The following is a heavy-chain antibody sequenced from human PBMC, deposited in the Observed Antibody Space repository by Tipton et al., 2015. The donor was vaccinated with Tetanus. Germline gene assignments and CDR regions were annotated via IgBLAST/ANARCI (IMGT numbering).Heavy chain of an antibody. CDR3: GRESDRHIAVAGTWGGMDV. CDR1: GFTVSSNY. CDR2: IYSGGST. V-gene: IGHV3-53*01. J-gene: IGHJ6*02. Sequence: CAASGFTVSSNYMSWVRQAPGKGLEWVSVIYSGGSTYYADSGKGRFTISRDNSKNTLYLQMNSLRAEDTAGYYCGRESDRHIAVAGTWGGMDVWGQGTTVTVSS. D-gene: IGHD6-19*01.